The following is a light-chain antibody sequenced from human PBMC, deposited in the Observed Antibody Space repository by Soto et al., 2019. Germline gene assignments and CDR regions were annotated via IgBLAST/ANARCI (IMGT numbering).Light chain of an antibody. Sequence: EIVMTQSPATLSVSPGERATLSCRASQSIRSSLAWDQQRPGQAPRLLIYGASTRATGFPARFSGSGSGTDFTLTISSLQSEDFAVYYCQQYEDWPPYTFGQGTKLEIK. J-gene: IGKJ2*01. CDR3: QQYEDWPPYT. CDR1: QSIRSS. CDR2: GAS. V-gene: IGKV3-15*01.